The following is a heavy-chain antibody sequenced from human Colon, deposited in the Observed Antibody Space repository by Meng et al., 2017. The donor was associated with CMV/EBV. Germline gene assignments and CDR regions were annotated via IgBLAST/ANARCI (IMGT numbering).Heavy chain of an antibody. CDR2: IRYDGITK. CDR1: GFTFINYG. CDR3: AKERYCSSTSCYRGEFDY. Sequence: GESLKISCAASGFTFINYGMNWVRQAPGKGLEWVAFIRYDGITKSYADSVKGRFTISRDNSKNILYLQMNSLGAEDTAVYYCAKERYCSSTSCYRGEFDYWGQGTLVTVSS. V-gene: IGHV3-30*02. D-gene: IGHD2-2*02. J-gene: IGHJ4*02.